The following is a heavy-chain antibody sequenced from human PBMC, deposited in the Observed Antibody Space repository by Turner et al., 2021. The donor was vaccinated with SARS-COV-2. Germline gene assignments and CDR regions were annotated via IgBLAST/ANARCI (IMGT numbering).Heavy chain of an antibody. Sequence: EVQLAESGGGLVQPGGSLRLSGAASGFTFSSYWMSWVRQAPGKGLEWVANIKQDGSEKYYVDSVKGRFIISRDNAKNSLYLQMNSLRAEDTAVYYCARGRSSGWSDFYYWGQGTLVTVSS. CDR2: IKQDGSEK. CDR3: ARGRSSGWSDFYY. D-gene: IGHD6-13*01. CDR1: GFTFSSYW. J-gene: IGHJ4*02. V-gene: IGHV3-7*01.